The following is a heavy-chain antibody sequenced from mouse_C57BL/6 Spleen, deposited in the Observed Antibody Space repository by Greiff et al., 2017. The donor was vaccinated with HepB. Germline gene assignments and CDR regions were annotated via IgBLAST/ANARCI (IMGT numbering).Heavy chain of an antibody. V-gene: IGHV1-78*01. CDR1: GYTFTDHT. J-gene: IGHJ1*03. CDR2: IYPRDGST. CDR3: AREGIYYYGSSWYFDV. Sequence: VQLQQSDAELVKPGASVKISCKVSGYTFTDHTIHWMKQRPEQGLEWIGYIYPRDGSTKYNEKVKGKATLTADKSSSTAYMQLNSLTSEDSAVYFCAREGIYYYGSSWYFDVWGTGTTVTVSS. D-gene: IGHD1-1*01.